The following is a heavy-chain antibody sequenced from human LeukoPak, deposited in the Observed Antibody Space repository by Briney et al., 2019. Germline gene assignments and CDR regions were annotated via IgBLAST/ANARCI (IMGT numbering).Heavy chain of an antibody. J-gene: IGHJ4*02. D-gene: IGHD2-2*01. CDR2: INPNSGGT. Sequence: SSVKVSCKASGYTFTGYYMHWVRQAPGQGLEWMGWINPNSGGTNYAQKFQGRVTMTRDTSISTAYMELSRLRSDDTAVYYCARLGTRDISIDYWGQGTLVTVSS. CDR1: GYTFTGYY. CDR3: ARLGTRDISIDY. V-gene: IGHV1-2*02.